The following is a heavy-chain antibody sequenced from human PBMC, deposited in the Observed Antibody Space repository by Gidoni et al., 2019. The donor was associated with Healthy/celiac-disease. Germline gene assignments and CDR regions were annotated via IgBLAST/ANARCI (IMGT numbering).Heavy chain of an antibody. CDR2: IIPIFGTA. CDR1: GGTFSSSA. J-gene: IGHJ4*02. D-gene: IGHD3-22*01. V-gene: IGHV1-69*01. CDR3: ARGEKYYYDSSGYYDY. Sequence: QVQLVQSGAEVKKPGSSVKVSCKASGGTFSSSAISWVRQAPGQGLEWMGGIIPIFGTANYAQKFQGRVTITADESTSTAYMELSSLRSEDTAVYYCARGEKYYYDSSGYYDYWGQGTLVTVSS.